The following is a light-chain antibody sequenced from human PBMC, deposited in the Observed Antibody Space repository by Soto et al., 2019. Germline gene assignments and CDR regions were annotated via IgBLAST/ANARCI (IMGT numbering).Light chain of an antibody. Sequence: QSVLTQPASVSGSPGQSVTISCTGTTSDVGGCDYVAGYQQHPGKAPKLMIYDVSNQPSGVSNRFSGSKSGNPASLTISGLQAEDEADYYCSSYTSSNTLVVFGGGAPLTVL. J-gene: IGLJ2*01. CDR1: TSDVGGCDY. CDR2: DVS. CDR3: SSYTSSNTLVV. V-gene: IGLV2-14*03.